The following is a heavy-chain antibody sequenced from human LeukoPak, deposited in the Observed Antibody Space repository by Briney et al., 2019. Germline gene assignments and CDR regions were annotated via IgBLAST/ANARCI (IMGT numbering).Heavy chain of an antibody. V-gene: IGHV3-23*01. CDR2: VSGADGTT. CDR3: VRDRGTYRPIDY. Sequence: GGSLRLSCAASGFTFSAYGMSWVRQSPRKGLEWVSGVSGADGTTYYADSVKGRFTISRDNAQNSLYLQINSLRAEDTAIYYCVRDRGTYRPIDYWGQGTLVTVSS. D-gene: IGHD1-26*01. CDR1: GFTFSAYG. J-gene: IGHJ4*02.